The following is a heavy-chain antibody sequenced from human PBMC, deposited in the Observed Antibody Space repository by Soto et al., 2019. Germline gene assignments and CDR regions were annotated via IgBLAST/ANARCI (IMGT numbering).Heavy chain of an antibody. CDR2: INHSGST. V-gene: IGHV4-34*01. D-gene: IGHD3-3*01. J-gene: IGHJ5*02. CDR3: ARRLSRITIFGVVIGWFDP. CDR1: GGSFSGYY. Sequence: SETLSLTCAVYGGSFSGYYWSWIRQPPGKGLEWIGEINHSGSTNYNPSLKSRVTISVDTSKNQFSLKLSSVTAADTAVYYCARRLSRITIFGVVIGWFDPWGQGTLVTVSS.